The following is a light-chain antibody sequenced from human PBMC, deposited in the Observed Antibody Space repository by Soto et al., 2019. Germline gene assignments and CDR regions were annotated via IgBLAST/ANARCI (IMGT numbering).Light chain of an antibody. CDR1: SSDVGGFNY. V-gene: IGLV2-14*03. CDR3: NSYTSSSTYV. J-gene: IGLJ1*01. CDR2: DVT. Sequence: SALTQPASVSGSPGQSITISCTGTSSDVGGFNYVSWYQQHPGKAPKLMIYDVTNRPSGVSYRFSGSKSGNTASLTISGRQAEDEADYYCNSYTSSSTYVFGTGTKVTVL.